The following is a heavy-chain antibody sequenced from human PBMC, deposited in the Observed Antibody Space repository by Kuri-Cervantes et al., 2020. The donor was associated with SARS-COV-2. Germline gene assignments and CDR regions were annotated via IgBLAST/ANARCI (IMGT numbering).Heavy chain of an antibody. D-gene: IGHD6-19*01. CDR3: ARDQEQQWLVRYYGMDV. J-gene: IGHJ6*02. CDR2: INTNTGNP. Sequence: SVKVSCKASGYTFTSYAMNWVRQAPGQGLEWMGWINTNTGNPTYAQGFTGRFVFSLDTSVSTAYLQISSLKAEDTAVYYCARDQEQQWLVRYYGMDVWGQGTLVTVSS. CDR1: GYTFTSYA. V-gene: IGHV7-4-1*02.